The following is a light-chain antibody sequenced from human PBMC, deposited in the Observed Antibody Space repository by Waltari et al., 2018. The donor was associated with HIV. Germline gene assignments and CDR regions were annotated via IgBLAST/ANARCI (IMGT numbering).Light chain of an antibody. CDR3: QSWDSRLGAGV. CDR1: SSNIGANY. V-gene: IGLV1-51*01. Sequence: QSVLTQPPSVSAAPGQRVTLSCSVRSSNIGANYVSWFQQVPGTAPKLLIYETNQRPSEIPDRFSGSRSDTSATLDIVGLQSGDEGTYYCQSWDSRLGAGVFGGGTMLTVL. J-gene: IGLJ2*01. CDR2: ETN.